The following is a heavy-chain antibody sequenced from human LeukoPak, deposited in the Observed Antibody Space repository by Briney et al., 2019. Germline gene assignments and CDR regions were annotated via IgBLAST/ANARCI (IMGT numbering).Heavy chain of an antibody. Sequence: GGSLRLSCAASGFTFSSYAMSWVRQAPGKGLEWVSAISGSGGGTYYADSVKGRFTISRDNSKNTLYLQMNSLRAEDTAVYYCARGFTYYYDSSGYYSDAFDIWGQGTMVTVSS. CDR3: ARGFTYYYDSSGYYSDAFDI. J-gene: IGHJ3*02. CDR1: GFTFSSYA. D-gene: IGHD3-22*01. CDR2: ISGSGGGT. V-gene: IGHV3-23*01.